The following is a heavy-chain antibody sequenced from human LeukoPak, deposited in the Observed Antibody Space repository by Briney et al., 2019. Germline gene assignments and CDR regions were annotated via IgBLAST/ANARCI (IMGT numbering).Heavy chain of an antibody. CDR2: VYHSGST. V-gene: IGHV4-4*02. D-gene: IGHD3-3*01. Sequence: SETLSLTCAVSGGSISSSNWWSWVRQPPGKGLEWIGEVYHSGSTNYNPSLKSRVTISVDTSKNQFSLKLSSVTAADTAVYYCARDGVVTMELDYWGQGTLVTVSS. J-gene: IGHJ4*02. CDR3: ARDGVVTMELDY. CDR1: GGSISSSNW.